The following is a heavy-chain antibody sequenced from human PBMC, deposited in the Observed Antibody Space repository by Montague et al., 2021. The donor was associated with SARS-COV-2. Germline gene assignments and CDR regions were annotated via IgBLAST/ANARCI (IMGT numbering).Heavy chain of an antibody. CDR1: GFTFYDYA. Sequence: SLRLSCAASGFTFYDYAMHWVRRGPGKGLEWVSGISWNGRTMGYADSVKGRFTISRDSAKNSLYLQMNSLTPEDTALYFCARGHYGGLAGHFDSWGQGTLVTVSS. CDR2: ISWNGRTM. J-gene: IGHJ4*02. V-gene: IGHV3-9*01. D-gene: IGHD3-16*01. CDR3: ARGHYGGLAGHFDS.